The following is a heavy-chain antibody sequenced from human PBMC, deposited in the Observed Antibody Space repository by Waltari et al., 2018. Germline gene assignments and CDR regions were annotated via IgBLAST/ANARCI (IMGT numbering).Heavy chain of an antibody. CDR2: VRGDGRS. Sequence: QLQLQESGPGLVKPSGTLSLNCAVSGDSMSSSYCWSWVRQSPQKGLEWIGQVRGDGRSNYNPSFASRVTVSLDTPNHQFSLTVTSATAADTAVYYCARDRGRGLNLDTWGPGTLVTVSP. V-gene: IGHV4-4*02. CDR3: ARDRGRGLNLDT. D-gene: IGHD2-15*01. CDR1: GDSMSSSYC. J-gene: IGHJ5*02.